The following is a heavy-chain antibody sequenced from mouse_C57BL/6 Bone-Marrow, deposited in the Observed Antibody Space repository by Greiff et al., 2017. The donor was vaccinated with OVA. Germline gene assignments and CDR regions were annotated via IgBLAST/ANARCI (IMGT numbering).Heavy chain of an antibody. Sequence: VMLVESGAELVRPGTSVTVSCKASGYAFTNYLIEWVKQRPGQGLEWIGVINPGSGGTNYNEKFKGKATLTADKSSSTAYMQLSSLTSEDSAVYFCARENYYGSSYRGYFDVWGTGTTVTVSS. CDR1: GYAFTNYL. V-gene: IGHV1-54*01. D-gene: IGHD1-1*01. CDR2: INPGSGGT. CDR3: ARENYYGSSYRGYFDV. J-gene: IGHJ1*03.